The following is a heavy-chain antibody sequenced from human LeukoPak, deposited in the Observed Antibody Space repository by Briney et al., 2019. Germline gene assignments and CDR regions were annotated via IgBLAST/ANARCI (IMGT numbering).Heavy chain of an antibody. CDR1: GFTFTTHW. CDR3: ARGKYGGYFIDY. V-gene: IGHV3-74*01. Sequence: PGGSLRLSCGASGFTFTTHWIHWVRQAPGKGLVWVSRIKPDGSDTNYADSVKGRFTISRDNAKNTVYLQMSSLRAEDTAVYYCARGKYGGYFIDYWGQGTLVTVSS. CDR2: IKPDGSDT. D-gene: IGHD5-12*01. J-gene: IGHJ4*02.